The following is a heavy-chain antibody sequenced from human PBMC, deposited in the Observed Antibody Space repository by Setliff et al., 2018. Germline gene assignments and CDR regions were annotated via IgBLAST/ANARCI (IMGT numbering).Heavy chain of an antibody. J-gene: IGHJ4*02. Sequence: ASETLSLTCTVSGYSISSGYYWGWIRQPPGKGLEWIGSIYPSGSTYYNPSLKSRVTISVDTSKNQFSLNLNSVTAADTATYYCANYPWFDWGQGALVTVSS. CDR2: IYPSGST. CDR1: GYSISSGYY. D-gene: IGHD1-26*01. CDR3: ANYPWFD. V-gene: IGHV4-38-2*02.